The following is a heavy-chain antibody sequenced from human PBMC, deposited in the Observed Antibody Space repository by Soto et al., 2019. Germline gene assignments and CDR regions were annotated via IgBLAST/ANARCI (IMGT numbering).Heavy chain of an antibody. CDR2: ISAYNGNT. Sequence: QVQLVQSGAEVKKPGASVKVSCKASGYTFTSYGISWVRQAPGQGLEWMGWISAYNGNTNYAQKLQGRVTMTTDTSTSTAYMELRSLRSDDTAVYYCARDRWWAYYYGSGKDYGMDVWGQGTTVTVSS. CDR3: ARDRWWAYYYGSGKDYGMDV. V-gene: IGHV1-18*01. J-gene: IGHJ6*02. CDR1: GYTFTSYG. D-gene: IGHD3-10*01.